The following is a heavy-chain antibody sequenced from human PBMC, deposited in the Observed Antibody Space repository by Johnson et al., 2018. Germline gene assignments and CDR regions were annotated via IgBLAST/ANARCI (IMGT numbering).Heavy chain of an antibody. CDR1: GLTFSSYD. CDR2: TGTAGDT. Sequence: EVQLVESGGGLVQPGGSLRLSCAASGLTFSSYDMHWVRQTTGKGLVWVSGTGTAGDTYYPGSVKGRFTISRDNSKNPLYRQMNSLRAEDTAVYYCARDRGYYYDSSGYYSGEYHTAFDIWGQGTMVTVSS. D-gene: IGHD3-22*01. V-gene: IGHV3-13*01. J-gene: IGHJ3*02. CDR3: ARDRGYYYDSSGYYSGEYHTAFDI.